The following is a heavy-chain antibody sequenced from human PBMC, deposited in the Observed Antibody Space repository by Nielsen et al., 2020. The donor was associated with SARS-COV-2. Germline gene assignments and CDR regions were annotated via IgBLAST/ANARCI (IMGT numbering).Heavy chain of an antibody. D-gene: IGHD1-26*01. CDR2: IYYSGST. Sequence: SETLSFTCTVSGGSISSGDYYWSWIRQPPGKGLEWIGYIYYSGSTYYNPSLKSRVTISVDTSKNQFSLKLSSVTAADTAVYYCARDSSVGATSSPQFDYWGQGTLVTVSS. V-gene: IGHV4-30-4*01. CDR1: GGSISSGDYY. CDR3: ARDSSVGATSSPQFDY. J-gene: IGHJ4*02.